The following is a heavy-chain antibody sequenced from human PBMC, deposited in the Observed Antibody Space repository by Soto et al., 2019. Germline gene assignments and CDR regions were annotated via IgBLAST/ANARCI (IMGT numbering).Heavy chain of an antibody. Sequence: ASVKVSCKASGYTFTSYGISWVRQAPGQGLEWMGWISAYNGNTNYAQKLQGRVTMTTDTSTSTAYMELRSLRSDDTAVYYCARLYYYRSASSPDYWGQGTRITVSS. V-gene: IGHV1-18*04. CDR3: ARLYYYRSASSPDY. J-gene: IGHJ4*02. CDR1: GYTFTSYG. CDR2: ISAYNGNT. D-gene: IGHD3-10*01.